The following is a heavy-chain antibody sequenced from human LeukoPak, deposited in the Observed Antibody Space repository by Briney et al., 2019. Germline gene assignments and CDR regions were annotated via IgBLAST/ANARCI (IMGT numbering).Heavy chain of an antibody. CDR3: ARVVRGVIINPMGY. J-gene: IGHJ4*02. CDR2: INPNSGGT. Sequence: ASVKVSCKASGYTFTGYYMHWVRQAPGQGLEWMGWINPNSGGTNYAQKFQGRVTMTRDTSISTAYMELSGLRSDDTAVYYCARVVRGVIINPMGYWGQGTLVTVSS. V-gene: IGHV1-2*02. D-gene: IGHD3-10*01. CDR1: GYTFTGYY.